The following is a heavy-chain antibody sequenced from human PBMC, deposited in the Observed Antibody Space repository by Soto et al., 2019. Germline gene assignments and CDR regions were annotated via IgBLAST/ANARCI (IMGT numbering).Heavy chain of an antibody. Sequence: EVQVVESGGGLVQPGGSLRLSCVASGFTFRRYWMHWVRQAPGKGLVWVSRIDSDGTTTQYEDSVRGRFTISRDNAKNTLFLQMISLRADDTAVYYCASVGDSGYYLGPFDYWGQGTLVTVSS. V-gene: IGHV3-74*03. D-gene: IGHD3-22*01. CDR3: ASVGDSGYYLGPFDY. CDR1: GFTFRRYW. J-gene: IGHJ4*02. CDR2: IDSDGTTT.